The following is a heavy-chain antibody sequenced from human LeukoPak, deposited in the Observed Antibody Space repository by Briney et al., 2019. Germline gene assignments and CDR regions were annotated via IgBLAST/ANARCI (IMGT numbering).Heavy chain of an antibody. Sequence: GGSLRLSCAASGFTFSDHYMDWVRQAPGKGLEWVGRTRNKANSYTTGYAASVKGRFTISRDDSKNSLYLQMNSLKTEDTAVYYCARGDSGGWYFFDYWGQGTLVTVSS. CDR2: TRNKANSYTT. CDR1: GFTFSDHY. CDR3: ARGDSGGWYFFDY. D-gene: IGHD6-19*01. V-gene: IGHV3-72*01. J-gene: IGHJ4*02.